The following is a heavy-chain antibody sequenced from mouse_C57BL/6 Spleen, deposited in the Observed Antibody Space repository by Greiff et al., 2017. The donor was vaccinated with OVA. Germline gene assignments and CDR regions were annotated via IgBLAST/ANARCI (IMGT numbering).Heavy chain of an antibody. CDR3: ARGSTTVVGAMDG. V-gene: IGHV1-55*01. CDR2: IYPGSGST. D-gene: IGHD1-1*01. J-gene: IGHJ4*01. CDR1: GYTFTSYW. Sequence: QVQLQQPGAELVKPGASVKMSCKASGYTFTSYWITWVKQRPGQGLEWIGDIYPGSGSTNYNEKFKSKATLTVDTSSSTAYMQLSSLTSEDSAVYYCARGSTTVVGAMDGWGQGTSVTVSS.